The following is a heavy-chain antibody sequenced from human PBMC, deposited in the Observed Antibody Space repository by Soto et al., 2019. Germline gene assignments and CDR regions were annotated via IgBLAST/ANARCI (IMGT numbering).Heavy chain of an antibody. D-gene: IGHD2-2*01. CDR2: IKSDGTSI. CDR3: MPNPGD. Sequence: EVQLVESGGGLVQPGGSLRLSCAASGVTFSSYWMDWVRQAPGKGLVWVSRIKSDGTSIRYADSVKGRFIISRDNAKNTLYLQMNSLRAEATAVYFCMPNPGDWGQGTLVTVSS. CDR1: GVTFSSYW. V-gene: IGHV3-74*01. J-gene: IGHJ4*02.